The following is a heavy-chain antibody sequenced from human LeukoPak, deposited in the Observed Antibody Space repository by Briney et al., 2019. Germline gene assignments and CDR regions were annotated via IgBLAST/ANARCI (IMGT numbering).Heavy chain of an antibody. CDR2: MNPNSGNT. J-gene: IGHJ4*02. Sequence: PVGSVKVSCKASGYTFTSYDINWVRQAAGQGREGMGWMNPNSGNTGYAQNFQGRVTMTRNTSISTAYMELSSLRSEDTAVYYCARGRGRYTAGPFDYWGQGTLVTVTS. CDR3: ARGRGRYTAGPFDY. D-gene: IGHD3-10*01. CDR1: GYTFTSYD. V-gene: IGHV1-8*01.